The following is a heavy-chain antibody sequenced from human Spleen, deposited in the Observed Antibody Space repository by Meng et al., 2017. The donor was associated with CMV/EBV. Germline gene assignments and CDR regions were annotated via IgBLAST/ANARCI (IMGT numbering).Heavy chain of an antibody. D-gene: IGHD1/OR15-1a*01. CDR1: GFTFSSSW. V-gene: IGHV3-74*01. CDR2: INSDGSST. Sequence: GGSLRLSCAASGFTFSSSWMHWVRQAPGKGLMWVSRINSDGSSTSYADSVKGRFTISRDNAKNTLYLQMNSLRAEDTAVYYCARSSPTGTAVDYWGQGTLVTVSS. CDR3: ARSSPTGTAVDY. J-gene: IGHJ4*02.